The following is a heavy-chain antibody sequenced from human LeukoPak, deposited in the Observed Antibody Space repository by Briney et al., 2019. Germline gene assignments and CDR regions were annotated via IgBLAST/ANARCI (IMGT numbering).Heavy chain of an antibody. CDR2: INHSGST. J-gene: IGHJ5*02. D-gene: IGHD3-10*01. Sequence: SETLSLTCAVYGGSFSGYYWSWIRQPPGKGLEWTGEINHSGSTNYNPSLKSRVTISVDTSKNQFSLKLSSVTAADTAVYYCARHRPQYYYGSGSYYNCWFDPWGQGTLVTVSS. V-gene: IGHV4-34*01. CDR1: GGSFSGYY. CDR3: ARHRPQYYYGSGSYYNCWFDP.